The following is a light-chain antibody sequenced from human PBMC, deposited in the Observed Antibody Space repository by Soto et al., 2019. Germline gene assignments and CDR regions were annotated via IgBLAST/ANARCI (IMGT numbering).Light chain of an antibody. J-gene: IGKJ5*01. Sequence: EIVLTQSPGTLSLSPGERATLSCKTSQSRGSNFLAWYLQKPGQSPQLLIYEVSTRVSGVPDRFSGSGSGTDFTLEISRVETDDVGIYYCMQSTQLPPTFGQGTRLEIK. CDR2: EVS. V-gene: IGKV3D-20*02. CDR3: MQSTQLPPT. CDR1: QSRGSNF.